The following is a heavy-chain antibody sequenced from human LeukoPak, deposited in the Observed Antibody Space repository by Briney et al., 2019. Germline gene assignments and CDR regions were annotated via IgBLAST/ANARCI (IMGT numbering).Heavy chain of an antibody. CDR1: GGSFGGNY. V-gene: IGHV4-34*01. D-gene: IGHD1-1*01. CDR2: IDHKGDI. CDR3: ARGVSTRLSLAYYYDHYYLDV. Sequence: SETLSLTCAVYGGSFGGNYWTWIRQTPGKGLEYIGEIDHKGDIKYNPPLESRVTLSVDTSNSQSSLKLTSVTAADTGVFYCARGVSTRLSLAYYYDHYYLDVWGNGTTVTVSS. J-gene: IGHJ6*03.